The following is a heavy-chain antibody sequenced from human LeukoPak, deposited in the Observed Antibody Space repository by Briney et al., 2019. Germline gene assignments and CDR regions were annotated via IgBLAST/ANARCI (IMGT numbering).Heavy chain of an antibody. D-gene: IGHD6-6*01. V-gene: IGHV4-34*01. CDR3: ARPRARHAKYNWFDP. J-gene: IGHJ5*02. Sequence: PSETLSLTCAVYSGSFSGYYWSWIRQPPGKGLEWIGEINHSGSTNYNPSLKSRVTISVDTSKNQFSLKLSSVTAADTAVYYCARPRARHAKYNWFDPWGQGTLVTVSS. CDR2: INHSGST. CDR1: SGSFSGYY.